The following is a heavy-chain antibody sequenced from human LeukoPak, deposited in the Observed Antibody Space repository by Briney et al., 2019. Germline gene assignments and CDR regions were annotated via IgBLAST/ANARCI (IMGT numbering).Heavy chain of an antibody. V-gene: IGHV3-30*04. CDR1: GFTFSSYA. J-gene: IGHJ4*02. CDR3: ARDLMGTYLDY. Sequence: GGSLRLSCAASGFTFSSYAMHWVRQAPGKGLEWVAVISYDGSNKYYADSVKGRFTISRDNSKNTLYLQMNSLRAEDTALYYCARDLMGTYLDYWGQGTLVTVSS. D-gene: IGHD2-8*01. CDR2: ISYDGSNK.